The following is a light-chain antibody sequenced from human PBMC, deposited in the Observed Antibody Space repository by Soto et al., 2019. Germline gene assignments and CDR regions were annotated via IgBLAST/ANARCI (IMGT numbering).Light chain of an antibody. J-gene: IGLJ1*01. CDR1: SSDVGGYYY. CDR2: EVT. V-gene: IGLV2-14*01. CDR3: SSYTNINTRACV. Sequence: QSALTQPASVSGSPGQSITISCTGTSSDVGGYYYVSWYQHHPGKAPKLMIYEVTRRPSGISDRFSGSKSGNTASLTISGLQAEDEAEYYCSSYTNINTRACVFGTGTKVTVL.